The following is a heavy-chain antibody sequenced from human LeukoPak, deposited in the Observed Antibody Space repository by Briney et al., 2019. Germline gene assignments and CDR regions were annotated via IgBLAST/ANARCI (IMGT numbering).Heavy chain of an antibody. CDR3: ARGSRFLEWLSVHIPKTEFDY. Sequence: SETLSLTCAVYGGSFSGYYWSWIRQPPGKGLEWIGEINHSGSTNYNPSLKSRVTISVDTSKNQFSLKLSSVTAADTAVYYCARGSRFLEWLSVHIPKTEFDYWGQGTLVTVSS. V-gene: IGHV4-34*01. D-gene: IGHD3-3*01. CDR1: GGSFSGYY. J-gene: IGHJ4*02. CDR2: INHSGST.